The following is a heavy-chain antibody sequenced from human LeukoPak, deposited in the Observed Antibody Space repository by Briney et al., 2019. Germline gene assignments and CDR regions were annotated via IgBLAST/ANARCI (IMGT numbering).Heavy chain of an antibody. CDR3: TTGRTRAFGGVIVPFDY. Sequence: GGSLRPSCAASGVIFSNAWMNWVRQAPGKGLEWVGRIKNKGDGGTTGYGAPVKGRFTISRDDSKNTLYLQMNSLKTEDTAMYFCTTGRTRAFGGVIVPFDYWGQGTLVTVSS. J-gene: IGHJ4*02. CDR1: GVIFSNAW. CDR2: IKNKGDGGTT. V-gene: IGHV3-15*01. D-gene: IGHD3-16*02.